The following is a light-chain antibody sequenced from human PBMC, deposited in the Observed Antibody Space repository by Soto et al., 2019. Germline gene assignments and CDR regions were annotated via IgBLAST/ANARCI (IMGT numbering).Light chain of an antibody. CDR1: SSNIGSNI. CDR2: SNN. J-gene: IGLJ3*02. Sequence: QSVLTQPPSASGTPGQRVTISCSGSSSNIGSNIVNWYQQLPGTAPKLLIYSNNQRPSGVPDRFSGSKSGTSTSLAISGLQSEDDADYYCATWDDSLSAWVFGGGTQLTVL. CDR3: ATWDDSLSAWV. V-gene: IGLV1-44*01.